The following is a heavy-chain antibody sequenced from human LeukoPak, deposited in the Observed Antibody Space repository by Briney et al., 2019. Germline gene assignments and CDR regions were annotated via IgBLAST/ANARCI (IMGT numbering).Heavy chain of an antibody. CDR2: INPADSDT. J-gene: IGHJ4*02. CDR3: ARHGGLSYGDS. D-gene: IGHD3-16*01. Sequence: GESLKISCKGSGYSFTTYWIGWVRQMPGKGLEWMGIINPADSDTRYGPSFEGLVTISVDKSINTAYLKWSSLKASDTAMYYCARHGGLSYGDSWGQGTLVTVSS. CDR1: GYSFTTYW. V-gene: IGHV5-51*01.